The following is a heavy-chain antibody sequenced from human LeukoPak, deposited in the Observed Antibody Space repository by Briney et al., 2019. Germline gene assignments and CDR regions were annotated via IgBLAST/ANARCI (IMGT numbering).Heavy chain of an antibody. Sequence: GESLKISCMGSGYSFTSYWIAWVRQMPGKGLEWMGFISPADSDTRYSPSFQGQVTISADKSINTAYLQWSSLKASDTAMYYCARPAYCGSDCLAVWGQRTLVTVSS. CDR2: ISPADSDT. D-gene: IGHD2-21*02. J-gene: IGHJ4*02. CDR1: GYSFTSYW. CDR3: ARPAYCGSDCLAV. V-gene: IGHV5-51*01.